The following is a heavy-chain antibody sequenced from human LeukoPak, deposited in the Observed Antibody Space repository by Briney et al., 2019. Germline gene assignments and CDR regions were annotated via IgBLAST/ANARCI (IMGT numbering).Heavy chain of an antibody. CDR1: GNTFTSYD. V-gene: IGHV1-8*01. Sequence: ASVKVSCKASGNTFTSYDINWVRQATGQGLEWMGWMNPNSGNTGYAQKFQGRVTMTRNTSISTAYMELSSLRSEDTAVYYCAREGLAVAGIQAGMDVWGQGTTVTVSS. J-gene: IGHJ6*02. CDR2: MNPNSGNT. D-gene: IGHD6-19*01. CDR3: AREGLAVAGIQAGMDV.